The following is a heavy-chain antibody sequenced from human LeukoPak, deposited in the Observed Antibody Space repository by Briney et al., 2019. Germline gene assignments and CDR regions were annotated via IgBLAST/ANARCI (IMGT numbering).Heavy chain of an antibody. D-gene: IGHD5-18*01. CDR2: IYPGDSDT. J-gene: IGHJ3*02. CDR3: ARVMAAMANDAFDI. V-gene: IGHV5-51*01. CDR1: GYIFTSYW. Sequence: GESLQISCKGSGYIFTSYWIGWVRQMPGKGLEWMGIIYPGDSDTRYSPSFQGQVTISADKSISTAYLQWSSLKASDTAMYYCARVMAAMANDAFDIWGQGTMVTVSS.